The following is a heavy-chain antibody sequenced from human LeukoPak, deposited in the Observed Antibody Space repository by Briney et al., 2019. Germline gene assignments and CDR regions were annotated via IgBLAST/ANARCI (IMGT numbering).Heavy chain of an antibody. Sequence: GRSLRLSCAASGFTFSSCGMHWVRQAPGKGLEGVAVISYDGSNKYYADSVKGRFTISRDNSKNTLYLQMNSLRAEDTAVYYCAKDQPDYYGSGSYLDYWGQGTLVTVSS. V-gene: IGHV3-30*18. J-gene: IGHJ4*02. CDR1: GFTFSSCG. CDR2: ISYDGSNK. CDR3: AKDQPDYYGSGSYLDY. D-gene: IGHD3-10*01.